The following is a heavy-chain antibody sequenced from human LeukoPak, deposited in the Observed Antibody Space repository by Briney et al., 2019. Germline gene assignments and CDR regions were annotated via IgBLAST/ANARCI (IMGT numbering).Heavy chain of an antibody. V-gene: IGHV3-21*01. CDR1: GFTFSTYS. CDR3: ARDTLGEGEDANYAVYYFDY. Sequence: PGGSLRLYCAASGFTFSTYSINWVRQAPGKGLEWVASISSSSTYIYYADSVKGRFTISRDNAKNSLYLQMNSLRADDTAVYYCARDTLGEGEDANYAVYYFDYWGQGTVVTVSS. CDR2: ISSSSTYI. J-gene: IGHJ4*02. D-gene: IGHD4/OR15-4a*01.